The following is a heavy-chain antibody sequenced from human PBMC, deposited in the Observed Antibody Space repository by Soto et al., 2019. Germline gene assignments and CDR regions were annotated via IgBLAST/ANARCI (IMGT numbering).Heavy chain of an antibody. CDR3: ARTWLAGGTPADAFDI. J-gene: IGHJ3*02. V-gene: IGHV4-38-2*01. Sequence: SETLSLTCAVSASSISSAYFWGWIRQPPGKGLEWIATIFHTGGTYYNPSLKSRVTISVDTSNNQFSLRLNSGTAADTALYFCARTWLAGGTPADAFDIWGQGTMVTVSS. CDR2: IFHTGGT. CDR1: ASSISSAYF. D-gene: IGHD2-15*01.